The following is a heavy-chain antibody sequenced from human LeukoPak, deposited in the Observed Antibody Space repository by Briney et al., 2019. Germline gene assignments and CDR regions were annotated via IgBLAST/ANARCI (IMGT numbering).Heavy chain of an antibody. D-gene: IGHD4-23*01. CDR2: INPSGGST. Sequence: ASVKVSCKASGGTFSSYAISWVRQAPGQGLEWMGIINPSGGSTSYAQKFQGRVTMTRDTSTSTVYMELSSLRSEDTAVYYCARDRISTVVTFGGFDPWGQGTLVTVSS. J-gene: IGHJ5*02. V-gene: IGHV1-46*01. CDR3: ARDRISTVVTFGGFDP. CDR1: GGTFSSYA.